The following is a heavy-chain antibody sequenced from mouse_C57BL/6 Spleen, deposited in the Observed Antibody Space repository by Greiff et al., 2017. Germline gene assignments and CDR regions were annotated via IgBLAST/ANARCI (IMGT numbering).Heavy chain of an antibody. CDR1: GYSITSGYY. CDR3: AREGDYYGRGY. CDR2: ISYDGSN. D-gene: IGHD1-1*01. Sequence: EVQLVESGPGLVKPSQSLSLTCSVTGYSITSGYYWNWIRQFPGNKLEWMGYISYDGSNNYNPSLKNRISITRDTSKNQFFLKLNSVTTEDTATYCCAREGDYYGRGYWGQGTTLTVSS. V-gene: IGHV3-6*01. J-gene: IGHJ2*01.